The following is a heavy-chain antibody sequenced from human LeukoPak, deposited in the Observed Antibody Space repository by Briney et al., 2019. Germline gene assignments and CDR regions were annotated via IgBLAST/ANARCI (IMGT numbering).Heavy chain of an antibody. CDR2: INPSDSDT. CDR3: AMMYKDGWGLRL. D-gene: IGHD5-24*01. CDR1: GYPFTTFY. V-gene: IGHV5-51*01. Sequence: GDSLKISCQGSGYPFTTFYIVWVRQMPGRGLEWLGSINPSDSDTKYSPSVEGQVSISGDRSTSSAYLQWSSLRASDTAMYYCAMMYKDGWGLRLWGQVTQVTVSS. J-gene: IGHJ4*02.